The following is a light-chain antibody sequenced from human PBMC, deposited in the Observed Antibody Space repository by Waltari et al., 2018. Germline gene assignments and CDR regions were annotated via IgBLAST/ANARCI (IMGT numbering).Light chain of an antibody. CDR3: QSYDSSLSAWV. J-gene: IGLJ3*02. CDR2: SNN. CDR1: TSNIGRNP. V-gene: IGLV1-44*01. Sequence: QSVLTQPPSASGPPGQTATISCSGRTSNIGRNPVTWYPQPPGTAPKLLTQSNNQRPSGVPDRFSGSKSGTSASLIISGLQSEDEADYYCQSYDSSLSAWVFGGGTKLTVL.